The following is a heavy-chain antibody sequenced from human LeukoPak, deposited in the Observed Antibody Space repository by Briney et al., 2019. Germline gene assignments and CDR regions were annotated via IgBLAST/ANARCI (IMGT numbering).Heavy chain of an antibody. CDR3: AKGSGSGWYGWFAP. V-gene: IGHV3-23*01. D-gene: IGHD6-19*01. CDR1: GFTFSSYA. Sequence: GGSLRLSCAASGFTFSSYAMSWVRQAPGKGLEWVSAISGSSGSTYYADSVKGRFTISRDNSKNTFFLQMNTLRAADTAVYYCAKGSGSGWYGWFAPWGQGTLVTVSS. CDR2: ISGSSGST. J-gene: IGHJ5*02.